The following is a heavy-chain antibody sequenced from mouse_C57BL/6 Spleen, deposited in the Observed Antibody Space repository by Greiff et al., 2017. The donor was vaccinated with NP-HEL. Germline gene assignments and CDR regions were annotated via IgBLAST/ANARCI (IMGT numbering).Heavy chain of an antibody. J-gene: IGHJ2*01. CDR2: IDPSDSYT. CDR3: AKRLLRGTYYFDY. CDR1: GYTFTSYW. Sequence: QVQLQQPGAELVKPGASVKLSCKASGYTFTSYWMQWVKQRPGQGLEWIGEIDPSDSYTNYNQKFKGKATLTVDTSSSTAYMQLSRLTSEDSAVYYCAKRLLRGTYYFDYWGQGTTLTVSS. D-gene: IGHD1-1*01. V-gene: IGHV1-50*01.